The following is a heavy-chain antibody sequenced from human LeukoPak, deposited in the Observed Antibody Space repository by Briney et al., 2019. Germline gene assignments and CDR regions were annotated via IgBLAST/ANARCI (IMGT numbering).Heavy chain of an antibody. CDR2: IKLDGSET. J-gene: IGHJ4*02. D-gene: IGHD5-18*01. V-gene: IGHV3-7*04. CDR3: ARGYSYVFY. Sequence: PGGSLRLSCAASGFTFSSYWMSWVRQAPGKGLEWVANIKLDGSETNYVDSVKGRFTISRDNAKNSLFLQMNSLRAGDTAVYYCARGYSYVFYWGQGTLVSVSS. CDR1: GFTFSSYW.